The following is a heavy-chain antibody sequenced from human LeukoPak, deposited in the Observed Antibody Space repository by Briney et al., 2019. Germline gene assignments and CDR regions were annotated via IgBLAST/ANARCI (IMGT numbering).Heavy chain of an antibody. J-gene: IGHJ4*02. CDR3: ARDFDSYYYDSSGYYADPYFDY. CDR2: IYTSGST. CDR1: GGSISSYY. Sequence: SETLSLTCTVSGGSISSYYWSWIRQPPGKGLEWIGYIYTSGSTNYNPSLKSRVTISVDTSKNQFSLKLSSVTAADTAVYYCARDFDSYYYDSSGYYADPYFDYWGQGTLVTVSS. V-gene: IGHV4-4*09. D-gene: IGHD3-22*01.